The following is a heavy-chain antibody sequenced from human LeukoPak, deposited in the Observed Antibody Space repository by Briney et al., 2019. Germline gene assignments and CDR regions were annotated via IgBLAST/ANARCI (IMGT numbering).Heavy chain of an antibody. Sequence: GGSLRLSCVGSGFTSIAYALTWARQAPGKGLEWVSGISGGGVTTYYADPVKGRFTISRDNSKNTLYLQMNSLRADDTAIYYCARNQQLGGHSYYYYGMDVWGQGTTVTVSS. D-gene: IGHD3-16*01. J-gene: IGHJ6*02. CDR3: ARNQQLGGHSYYYYGMDV. V-gene: IGHV3-23*01. CDR2: ISGGGVTT. CDR1: GFTSIAYA.